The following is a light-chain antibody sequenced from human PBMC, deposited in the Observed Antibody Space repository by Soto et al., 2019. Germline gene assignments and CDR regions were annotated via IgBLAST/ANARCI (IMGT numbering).Light chain of an antibody. Sequence: DIVMTQSPASLAVSLGERATINCKSSQSVLYSSNNKNYLAWYQQKPGQPPKLLIYWASTRESGVPDRFSGSGSGTDFTLTISSLQAEDVAVYYCQQYYSPPLTFGGGTKVDIK. CDR1: QSVLYSSNNKNY. V-gene: IGKV4-1*01. CDR3: QQYYSPPLT. J-gene: IGKJ4*01. CDR2: WAS.